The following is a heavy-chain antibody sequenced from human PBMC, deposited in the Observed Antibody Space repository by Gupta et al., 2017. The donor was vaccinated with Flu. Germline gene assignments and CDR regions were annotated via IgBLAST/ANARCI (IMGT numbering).Heavy chain of an antibody. D-gene: IGHD3-10*01. J-gene: IGHJ1*01. V-gene: IGHV3-73*01. CDR2: IRSKANSYAT. CDR3: TSLIYYYGSNQYFQH. Sequence: GKGLEWVGRIRSKANSYATAYAASVKGRFTISRDDSKNTAYLQMNSLKTEDTAVYYCTSLIYYYGSNQYFQHWGQGTLVTVSS.